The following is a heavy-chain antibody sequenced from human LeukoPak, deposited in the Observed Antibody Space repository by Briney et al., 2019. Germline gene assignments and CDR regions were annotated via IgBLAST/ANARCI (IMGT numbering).Heavy chain of an antibody. V-gene: IGHV3-21*01. CDR1: GFTFSSYS. Sequence: PGGSLRLSCAASGFTFSSYSMNWVRHAPGKGLEWVSSISSSSSYIYYADSVKGRFTISRDNAKNSLYLQMNSLRAEDTAVYYCARVLPRQQLAQTYYYYGMDVWGQGTTVTVSS. CDR3: ARVLPRQQLAQTYYYYGMDV. CDR2: ISSSSSYI. J-gene: IGHJ6*02. D-gene: IGHD6-13*01.